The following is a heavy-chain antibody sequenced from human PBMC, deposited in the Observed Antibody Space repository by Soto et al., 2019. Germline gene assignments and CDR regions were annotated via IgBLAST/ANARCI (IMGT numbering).Heavy chain of an antibody. J-gene: IGHJ5*02. CDR1: GGSISSGDYY. CDR3: ARGIVVVTVKGWFDP. CDR2: IYYSGST. Sequence: QVQLQESGPGLVKPSQTLSLTCTVSGGSISSGDYYWNWIRQPPGKGLEWIGYIYYSGSTYYNPSLKSRVTISLDTSKNQFSLKLSSVAAADTAVYYCARGIVVVTVKGWFDPWGQGTLVTVSS. V-gene: IGHV4-30-4*01. D-gene: IGHD2-21*02.